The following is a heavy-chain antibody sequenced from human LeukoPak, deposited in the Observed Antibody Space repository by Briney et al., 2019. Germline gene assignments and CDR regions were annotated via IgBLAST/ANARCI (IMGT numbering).Heavy chain of an antibody. D-gene: IGHD4-17*01. CDR1: GGSISSGSHY. CDR3: ARDLGYGEFDY. CDR2: IYTSGST. V-gene: IGHV4-61*02. J-gene: IGHJ4*02. Sequence: SETLSLTCTVSGGSISSGSHYWSWIRQPAGKGLEWIGRIYTSGSTNYNPSLKSRVTISVDTSKNQFSLKLSSVTAADTAVYYCARDLGYGEFDYWGQGTLVTVSS.